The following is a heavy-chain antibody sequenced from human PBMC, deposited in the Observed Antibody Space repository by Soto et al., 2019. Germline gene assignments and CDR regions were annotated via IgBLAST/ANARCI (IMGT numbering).Heavy chain of an antibody. CDR1: DDSITGGCYF. J-gene: IGHJ4*02. Sequence: QVQLQESGPGLVKPSQTLTLTCTVSDDSITGGCYFWTWIRQLPGKGLEWLGSTYYRVNSFYNPSLTSRGSISLDPSKRRGSLGVSSGTGADTAIYFCASCGSGTCHVWGQGMLVIFSS. CDR3: ASCGSGTCHV. CDR2: TYYRVNS. V-gene: IGHV4-31*02. D-gene: IGHD3-10*01.